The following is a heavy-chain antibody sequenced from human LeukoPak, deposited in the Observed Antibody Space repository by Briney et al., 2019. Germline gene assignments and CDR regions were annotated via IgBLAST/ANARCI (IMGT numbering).Heavy chain of an antibody. Sequence: GGSLRLSCAASGFTFDDYGMSWVRQAPGKGLEWVSGINWNGGSTGYADSVKGRFTISRDNAKNSPYLQMNSLRAEDTALYYCARRGIAVAGNDYWGQGTLVTVSS. CDR1: GFTFDDYG. D-gene: IGHD6-19*01. CDR3: ARRGIAVAGNDY. CDR2: INWNGGST. J-gene: IGHJ4*02. V-gene: IGHV3-20*04.